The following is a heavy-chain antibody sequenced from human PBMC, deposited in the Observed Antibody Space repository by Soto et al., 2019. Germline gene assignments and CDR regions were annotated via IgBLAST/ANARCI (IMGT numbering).Heavy chain of an antibody. D-gene: IGHD3-10*02. Sequence: EVQLVESGGGLVQPGGSLRLSCAASGFTFNIFWMGWVRQAPGKGLEWVANIKQDGSAKFYVDSVKGRFTISRDTSKTYLCRQMNGLTVVDSDVYYCSRVQCWGTGMCRDWFDPWSQGTLVTVSS. J-gene: IGHJ5*02. CDR1: GFTFNIFW. CDR3: SRVQCWGTGMCRDWFDP. CDR2: IKQDGSAK. V-gene: IGHV3-7*01.